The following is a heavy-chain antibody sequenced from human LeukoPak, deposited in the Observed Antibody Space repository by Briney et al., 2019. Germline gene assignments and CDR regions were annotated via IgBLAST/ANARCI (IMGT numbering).Heavy chain of an antibody. V-gene: IGHV3-48*03. D-gene: IGHD3-22*01. Sequence: GGSLRLSCAASGFTFSSYEMNWVRQAPGKGLEWVSYISSSGSTIYYADSVKGRFTISRDNSKNTLYLQMNSLRAEDTAVYYCARVEGSYYYDSSGYYSDYWGQGTLVTVSS. CDR1: GFTFSSYE. CDR3: ARVEGSYYYDSSGYYSDY. CDR2: ISSSGSTI. J-gene: IGHJ4*02.